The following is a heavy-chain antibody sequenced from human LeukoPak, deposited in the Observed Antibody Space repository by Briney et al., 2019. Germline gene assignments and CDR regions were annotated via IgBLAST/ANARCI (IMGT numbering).Heavy chain of an antibody. CDR2: INLNSGDT. CDR1: GFTFIGYY. J-gene: IGHJ4*02. V-gene: IGHV1-2*02. Sequence: ASVKVSCKASGFTFIGYYMHWVRQAPGQGLEWMGWINLNSGDTDYAQKFQGRVTMTRDTSITTAYMELSRLRYGDTAVYYCARDQPALDYWGRGALVTVSS. CDR3: ARDQPALDY.